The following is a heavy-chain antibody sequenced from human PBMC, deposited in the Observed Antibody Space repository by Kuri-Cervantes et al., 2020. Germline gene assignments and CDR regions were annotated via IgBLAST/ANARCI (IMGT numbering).Heavy chain of an antibody. CDR3: AKWDIVVVPAAITTPNYYYYYGMDV. CDR1: GFTFSSYA. V-gene: IGHV3-30-3*02. J-gene: IGHJ6*02. D-gene: IGHD2-2*01. CDR2: ISYDGSNK. Sequence: LSLTCAASGFTFSSYAMHWVRQAPGKGLEWVAVISYDGSNKYYADSVKGRFTISRDNSKNTLYLQMNSLRAEDTAVYYCAKWDIVVVPAAITTPNYYYYYGMDVWGQGTTVTVSS.